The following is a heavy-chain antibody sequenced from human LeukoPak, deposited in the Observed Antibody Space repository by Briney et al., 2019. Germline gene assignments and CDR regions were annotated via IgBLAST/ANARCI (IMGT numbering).Heavy chain of an antibody. CDR1: GFTFSDYY. CDR3: AKDSLLWFGELVSDYDY. D-gene: IGHD3-10*01. Sequence: GGSLRLSCAASGFTFSDYYMSWIRQAPGKGLEWVSYISSSGSTIYYADSVKGRFTISRDNAKNSLYLQMNSLRAEDTTVYYCAKDSLLWFGELVSDYDYWGQGTLVTVSS. V-gene: IGHV3-11*01. CDR2: ISSSGSTI. J-gene: IGHJ4*02.